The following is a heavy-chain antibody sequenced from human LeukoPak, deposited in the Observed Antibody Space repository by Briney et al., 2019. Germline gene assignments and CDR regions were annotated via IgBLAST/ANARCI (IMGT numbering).Heavy chain of an antibody. D-gene: IGHD3-16*02. Sequence: GASVKVSCKASGYTFTGYYMHWVRQAPGQGLEWMGWINPNSGGTNYEQKFQGRVTMTRDTSISTAYMELSRLRSDDTAVYYCARVYDYVWGSYRPFSYWGQGTLVTVSS. V-gene: IGHV1-2*02. J-gene: IGHJ4*02. CDR3: ARVYDYVWGSYRPFSY. CDR1: GYTFTGYY. CDR2: INPNSGGT.